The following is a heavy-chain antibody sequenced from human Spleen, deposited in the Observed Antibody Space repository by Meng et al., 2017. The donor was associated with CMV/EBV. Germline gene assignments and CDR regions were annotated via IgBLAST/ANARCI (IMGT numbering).Heavy chain of an antibody. Sequence: GESLKISCAASGFTFSSYAMSWVRQAPGKGLEWVANIKQDGSEKYYVDSVKGRFTISRDNAKNSLYLQMNSLRAEDTAVYYCARDLEWTYYFDYWGQGTLVTVSS. J-gene: IGHJ4*02. CDR2: IKQDGSEK. CDR1: GFTFSSYA. CDR3: ARDLEWTYYFDY. V-gene: IGHV3-7*01. D-gene: IGHD3-3*01.